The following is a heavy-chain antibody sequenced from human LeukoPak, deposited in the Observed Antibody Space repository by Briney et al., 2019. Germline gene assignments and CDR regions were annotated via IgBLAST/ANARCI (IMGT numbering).Heavy chain of an antibody. CDR2: ISYDGSNK. J-gene: IGHJ4*02. CDR1: GFTFSSYG. V-gene: IGHV3-30*18. D-gene: IGHD6-19*01. CDR3: AKDPHMIVVAGTHFDY. Sequence: GGSLRLSCAASGFTFSSYGMHWVRQAPGKGLEWVAVISYDGSNKYYADSVKGRFTISRDNSKNTLYLQMNSLRAEDTAVYYCAKDPHMIVVAGTHFDYWGQGTLVTVSS.